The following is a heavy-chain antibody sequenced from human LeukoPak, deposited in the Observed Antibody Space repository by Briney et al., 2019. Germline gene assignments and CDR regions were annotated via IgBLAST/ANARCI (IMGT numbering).Heavy chain of an antibody. CDR2: INWNGGST. Sequence: GPGGSLRLSCAASGFTFDDYGMSWVRQAPGKGLEWVSGINWNGGSTGYADSVKGRFTISRDNAKNSLYLQMNSLRAEDTALYYCARGNPMVIAHSYYYYMDVWGKGTTVTVSS. CDR3: ARGNPMVIAHSYYYYMDV. J-gene: IGHJ6*03. V-gene: IGHV3-20*04. CDR1: GFTFDDYG. D-gene: IGHD5-18*01.